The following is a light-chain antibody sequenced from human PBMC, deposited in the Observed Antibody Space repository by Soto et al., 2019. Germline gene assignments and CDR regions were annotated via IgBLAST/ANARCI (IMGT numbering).Light chain of an antibody. CDR2: DDT. Sequence: SYELTQPPSVSVAPGQTARITCGGTNMGGKSVHWYQQKPGQAPVLVVYDDTDRPSGIPERFSGTNSGNTATLTISRVVAGDEADYYCQVWDSSSDHCVVFGGGTKVTVL. CDR3: QVWDSSSDHCVV. V-gene: IGLV3-21*02. J-gene: IGLJ2*01. CDR1: NMGGKS.